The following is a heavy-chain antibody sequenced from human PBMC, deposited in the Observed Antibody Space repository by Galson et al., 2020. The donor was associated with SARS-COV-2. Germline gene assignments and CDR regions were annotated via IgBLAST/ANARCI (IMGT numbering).Heavy chain of an antibody. D-gene: IGHD3-10*01. CDR1: GGSISSSGYY. CDR2: IYYNGST. CDR3: ARDRGAGGAFDA. Sequence: SETLSLTCGVSGGSISSSGYYWSWIRQHPGKGLEWIGSIYYNGSTYYNPSLKSRVTMSVDTSKNQVSLKLSSVTAADTAVYYCARDRGAGGAFDAWGHGTVVTVSS. J-gene: IGHJ3*01. V-gene: IGHV4-31*11.